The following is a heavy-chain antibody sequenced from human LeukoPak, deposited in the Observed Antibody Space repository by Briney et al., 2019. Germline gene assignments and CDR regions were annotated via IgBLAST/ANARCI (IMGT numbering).Heavy chain of an antibody. V-gene: IGHV4-34*01. D-gene: IGHD2-15*01. J-gene: IGHJ4*02. CDR2: INHRGST. CDR3: ARYLCSGGSCYFDY. CDR1: GGSFSGYY. Sequence: SETLSLTCAVQGGSFSGYYWSWIRQPPGKGLEWIGEINHRGSTNCNPSLKSRVTLSVDTSKNQFSLKLSSVTAADTAVYYCARYLCSGGSCYFDYWGQGTLVTVSS.